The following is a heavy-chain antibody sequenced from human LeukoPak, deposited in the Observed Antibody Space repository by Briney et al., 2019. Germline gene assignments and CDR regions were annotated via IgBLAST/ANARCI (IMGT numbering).Heavy chain of an antibody. D-gene: IGHD2-15*01. CDR3: ASHSYTRGYCSGGSCYSPRFDP. CDR1: GGTFSSYA. J-gene: IGHJ5*02. Sequence: SVKVSCKASGGTFSSYAISWVRQAPGQGLEWMGGIIPIFGTANYAQKFQGRVTITADESTSTAYMELSSLRSEDTAVYYCASHSYTRGYCSGGSCYSPRFDPWGQGTLVTVSS. CDR2: IIPIFGTA. V-gene: IGHV1-69*13.